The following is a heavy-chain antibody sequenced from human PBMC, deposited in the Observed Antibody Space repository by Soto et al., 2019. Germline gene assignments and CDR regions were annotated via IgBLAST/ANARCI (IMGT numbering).Heavy chain of an antibody. J-gene: IGHJ4*02. CDR3: ERDPGYYDSSGYYYEGGVFDY. CDR2: IIPIFGTA. V-gene: IGHV1-69*12. Sequence: QVQLVQSGAEVKKPGSSVKVSCKASGGTFSSYAISWVRQAPGQGLEWMGGIIPIFGTANYAQKFQGRVTITADESTSTADMELSSLRSEDTAVYYCERDPGYYDSSGYYYEGGVFDYWGQGTLVTVSS. D-gene: IGHD3-22*01. CDR1: GGTFSSYA.